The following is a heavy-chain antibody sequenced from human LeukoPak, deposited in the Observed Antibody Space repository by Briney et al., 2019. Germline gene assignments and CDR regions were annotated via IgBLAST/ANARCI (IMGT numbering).Heavy chain of an antibody. D-gene: IGHD3-3*01. Sequence: GGSLRLSCAASGFTFSSYWMSWVRQAPGKGLEWVTNIKEDGSEKYYVDSVKGRFTISRDNAKNSLYLQMNSLRAEDTAVYYCARGGDVLRFLEWSGNNWFDPWGQGTLVTVSA. CDR3: ARGGDVLRFLEWSGNNWFDP. CDR1: GFTFSSYW. CDR2: IKEDGSEK. J-gene: IGHJ5*02. V-gene: IGHV3-7*04.